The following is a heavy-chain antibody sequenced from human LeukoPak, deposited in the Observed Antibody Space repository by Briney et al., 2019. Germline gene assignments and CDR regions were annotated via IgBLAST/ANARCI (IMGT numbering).Heavy chain of an antibody. CDR2: IYSGGST. V-gene: IGHV3-66*04. CDR3: AGLPAYYYDTSGFYFDY. CDR1: GFTFSSNA. Sequence: GGSLRLSCAASGFTFSSNAMHWVRQAPGKGLEWVSVIYSGGSTYYADSVKGRFTISRDNSKNTLYLQMNSLRAEDTAVYYCAGLPAYYYDTSGFYFDYWGQGTLVTVSS. D-gene: IGHD3-22*01. J-gene: IGHJ4*02.